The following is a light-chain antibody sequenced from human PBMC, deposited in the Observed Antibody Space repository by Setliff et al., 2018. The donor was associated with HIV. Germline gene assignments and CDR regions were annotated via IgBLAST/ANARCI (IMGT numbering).Light chain of an antibody. CDR1: QNIGNN. J-gene: IGKJ1*01. V-gene: IGKV1-8*01. Sequence: AIRMTQSPSTLSASTGDRVNITCRASQNIGNNLAWYQQRPGKPPRLLMYGSSTLQSGVPSRFGGTGSGTDFTLTVSCLQSEDFATYYCQHYYNYPWTFGPGTKVDNK. CDR2: GSS. CDR3: QHYYNYPWT.